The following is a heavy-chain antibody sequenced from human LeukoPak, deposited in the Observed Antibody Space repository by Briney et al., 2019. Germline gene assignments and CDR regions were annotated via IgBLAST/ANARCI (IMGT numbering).Heavy chain of an antibody. Sequence: ASVKVSYKASGYTFTSYYMHWVRQAPGQGLEWMGLINPSGGSTSYAQKFQGRVTMTRDTSTSTVSMELSSLRSEDTAVYYCARFPNTAMVMGLEYYYYGMDVWGQGTTVTVSS. V-gene: IGHV1-46*01. D-gene: IGHD5-18*01. CDR1: GYTFTSYY. CDR3: ARFPNTAMVMGLEYYYYGMDV. CDR2: INPSGGST. J-gene: IGHJ6*02.